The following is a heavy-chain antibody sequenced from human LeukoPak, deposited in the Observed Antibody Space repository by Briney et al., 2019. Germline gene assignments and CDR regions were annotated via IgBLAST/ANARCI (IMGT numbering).Heavy chain of an antibody. Sequence: GGSLRLSCAASGFTFSSYAMSWVRQAPGKGLEWVSAISGSGGSTYYADSVKGRFTISRDNSKNTLYLQMNSLRAEDTAVYYCARGPSYYDSSGLFDYWGQGTLVTVSS. J-gene: IGHJ4*02. D-gene: IGHD3-22*01. CDR1: GFTFSSYA. CDR3: ARGPSYYDSSGLFDY. V-gene: IGHV3-23*01. CDR2: ISGSGGST.